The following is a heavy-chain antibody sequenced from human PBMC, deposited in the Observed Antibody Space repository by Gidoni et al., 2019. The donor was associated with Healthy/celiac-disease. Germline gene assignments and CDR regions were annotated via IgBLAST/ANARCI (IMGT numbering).Heavy chain of an antibody. Sequence: VQLVLSRAEAKKPGSSLTVSCRASAGSFRGYASSLALQVPGQGLEWMGGIIPIFGTANYAQKCKGRVTITADESTRTAYRELSSLRDEDTAVYYCARDYLNRGYCSGGSCYSRKDYYYDGMDVWGQGNTVTVCS. CDR2: IIPIFGTA. J-gene: IGHJ6*01. V-gene: IGHV1-69*01. CDR3: ARDYLNRGYCSGGSCYSRKDYYYDGMDV. D-gene: IGHD2-15*01. CDR1: AGSFRGYA.